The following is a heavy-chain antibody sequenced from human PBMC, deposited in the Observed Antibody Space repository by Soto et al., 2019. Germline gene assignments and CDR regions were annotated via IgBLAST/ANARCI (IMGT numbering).Heavy chain of an antibody. CDR2: INPSGGST. V-gene: IGHV1-46*01. CDR1: GYTFTSYY. D-gene: IGHD6-6*01. Sequence: ASVKVSCKASGYTFTSYYMHWVRQAPGQGLEWMGIINPSGGSTSYVQKFQGRVNMTRDTFTSTVYMELSSLRSEETAVYYCAGVRIAARPNDAFDIWGQGTMVTVSS. J-gene: IGHJ3*02. CDR3: AGVRIAARPNDAFDI.